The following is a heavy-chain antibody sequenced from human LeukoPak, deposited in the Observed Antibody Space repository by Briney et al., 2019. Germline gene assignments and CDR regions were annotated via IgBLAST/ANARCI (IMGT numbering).Heavy chain of an antibody. Sequence: SETLSLTCTVSGGSISSYYWSWIRQPPGKGLEWIGYIYYSGSTNYNPSLKSRVTISVDTSKNQFSLKLSSVTAADTAVYYCARDLEENWFDPWGRGTLVTVSS. CDR3: ARDLEENWFDP. CDR1: GGSISSYY. J-gene: IGHJ5*02. D-gene: IGHD3-3*01. V-gene: IGHV4-59*12. CDR2: IYYSGST.